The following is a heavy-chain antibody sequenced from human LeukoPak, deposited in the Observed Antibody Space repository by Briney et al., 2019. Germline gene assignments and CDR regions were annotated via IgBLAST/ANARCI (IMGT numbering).Heavy chain of an antibody. CDR1: GYSFTSYW. CDR3: ARLRYCSGGSCYAKALDY. V-gene: IGHV5-51*01. D-gene: IGHD2-15*01. CDR2: IYPGDSDT. J-gene: IGHJ4*02. Sequence: GESLKISCKGSGYSFTSYWIGWVRQMPGKGLEWMGIIYPGDSDTRYSPSFQGQVTISADKSISTAYLQWSSLKASDTAMYYCARLRYCSGGSCYAKALDYWGQGTLVTVSS.